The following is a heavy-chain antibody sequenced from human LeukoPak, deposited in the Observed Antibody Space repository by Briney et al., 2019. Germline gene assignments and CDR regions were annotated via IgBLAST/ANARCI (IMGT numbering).Heavy chain of an antibody. V-gene: IGHV4-59*01. Sequence: SETLSLTCTVSGGSISSYYWSWIRRSPGKGLECIGYIHYTGSTNYNPSLKSRVTISVETSKNQFSLKSKSVTAADTAVYYCARGGYYGSGNDFRFDPWGQGTLVTVSS. CDR1: GGSISSYY. D-gene: IGHD3-10*01. J-gene: IGHJ5*02. CDR2: IHYTGST. CDR3: ARGGYYGSGNDFRFDP.